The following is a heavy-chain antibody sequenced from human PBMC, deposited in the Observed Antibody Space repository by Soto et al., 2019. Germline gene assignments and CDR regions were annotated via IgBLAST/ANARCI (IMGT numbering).Heavy chain of an antibody. CDR3: ARIVTGTQYYFDF. J-gene: IGHJ4*02. CDR1: GGSISSISHS. Sequence: PSETLSLTCTVSGGSISSISHSWGWIRQSPGQGLEWIGNIFYNGITYYNPSLKSRVTISADTSKNHFSLKLRSVTAADTAVYSCARIVTGTQYYFDFWGQGSLVTVYS. V-gene: IGHV4-39*02. D-gene: IGHD1-1*01. CDR2: IFYNGIT.